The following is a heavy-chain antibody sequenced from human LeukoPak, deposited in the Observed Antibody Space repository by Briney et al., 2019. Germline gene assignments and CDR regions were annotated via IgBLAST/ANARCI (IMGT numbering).Heavy chain of an antibody. Sequence: ASVKVSCEASGYTLRDYYIYWVRQAPGQGLEWLGWLNPHCGGTNYAQKFQGRVTLTSDTSISTAYMELSLLTSDDTAIYYCARGLRIINGLDVWGQGTTVIVSS. CDR2: LNPHCGGT. J-gene: IGHJ6*02. V-gene: IGHV1-2*02. CDR1: GYTLRDYY. CDR3: ARGLRIINGLDV. D-gene: IGHD2-15*01.